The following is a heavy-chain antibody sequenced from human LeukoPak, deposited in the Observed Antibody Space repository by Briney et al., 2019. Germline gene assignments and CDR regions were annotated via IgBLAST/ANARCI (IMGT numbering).Heavy chain of an antibody. V-gene: IGHV3-53*01. J-gene: IGHJ4*02. Sequence: PGGSLRLSCAASGFTVSSNYMSWVRQAPGKGLEWVSVIYSGGSTYYADSVKGRFTISRDNSKNTLYLQMNSPRAEDTAVYYCAKDGRYSSSPTPPIDYWGQGTLVTVSS. CDR1: GFTVSSNY. CDR2: IYSGGST. D-gene: IGHD6-13*01. CDR3: AKDGRYSSSPTPPIDY.